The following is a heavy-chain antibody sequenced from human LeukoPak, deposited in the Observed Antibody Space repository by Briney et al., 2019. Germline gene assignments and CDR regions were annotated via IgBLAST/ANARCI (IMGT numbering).Heavy chain of an antibody. Sequence: SVKASCKASGGTFSSYAISWVRQAPGQGLEWMGRIIPIFGTANYAQKFQGRVTITTDESTSTAYMELSSLRSEDTAVYYCARDIIDLPVTMVRGELIGFDYWGQGTLVTVSS. CDR3: ARDIIDLPVTMVRGELIGFDY. V-gene: IGHV1-69*05. D-gene: IGHD3-10*01. CDR2: IIPIFGTA. J-gene: IGHJ4*02. CDR1: GGTFSSYA.